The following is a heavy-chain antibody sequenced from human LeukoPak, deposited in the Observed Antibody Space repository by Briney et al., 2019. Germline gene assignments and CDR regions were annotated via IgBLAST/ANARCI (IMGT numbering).Heavy chain of an antibody. CDR3: ARDTYNWNDYYYYGMGV. V-gene: IGHV4-61*01. CDR1: GGSVSTDSSY. J-gene: IGHJ6*04. Sequence: SETLSLTCAVSGGSVSTDSSYWNWIPQTPGKELEWNGYKDRGDTNYNPSLKSRVTISIDTTKNQFSLKVTSVTAEDTAVYYCARDTYNWNDYYYYGMGVWGKGTTVTVSS. D-gene: IGHD1-1*01. CDR2: KDRGDT.